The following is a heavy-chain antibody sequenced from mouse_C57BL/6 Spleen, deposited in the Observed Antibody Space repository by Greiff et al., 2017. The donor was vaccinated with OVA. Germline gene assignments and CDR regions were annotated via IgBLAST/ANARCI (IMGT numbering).Heavy chain of an antibody. Sequence: EVQVVESGGGLVQPGGSLKLSCAASGFTFSDYYMYWVRQTPEKRLEWVAYISNGGGSTYYPDTVKGRFTISRDNAKNTLYLQMSRLKSEDTAMYYCARHGSNYWYCDVWGTGTTVTVSS. J-gene: IGHJ1*03. D-gene: IGHD2-5*01. CDR1: GFTFSDYY. V-gene: IGHV5-12*01. CDR2: ISNGGGST. CDR3: ARHGSNYWYCDV.